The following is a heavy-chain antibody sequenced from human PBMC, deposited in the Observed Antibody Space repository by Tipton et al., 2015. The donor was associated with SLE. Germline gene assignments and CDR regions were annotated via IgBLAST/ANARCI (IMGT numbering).Heavy chain of an antibody. V-gene: IGHV3-15*01. CDR2: IKSKTDGGTT. Sequence: GSLRLSCAASGFTFSNAWMSWVRQAPGKGLEWVGRIKSKTDGGTTDYAAPVKGRFTISRDDSKNTLYLQMNSLKTEDTAVYYCTTDLDVVVPASETFDIWGQGTMVTVSS. D-gene: IGHD2-2*01. CDR3: TTDLDVVVPASETFDI. CDR1: GFTFSNAW. J-gene: IGHJ3*02.